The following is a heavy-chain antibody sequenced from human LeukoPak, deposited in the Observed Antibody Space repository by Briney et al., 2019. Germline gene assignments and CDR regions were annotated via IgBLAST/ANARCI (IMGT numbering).Heavy chain of an antibody. CDR2: NSGSGTGT. J-gene: IGHJ4*02. Sequence: GGSLRLSCAASGFTFSSYAMSWVRQAPGKGLEWVSANSGSGTGTYYADSVKGRFTISRDNAKNTVYLQMNSLRAEDTAVYYCAKDRPASHGSGSFGAYWGQGTLVAVST. CDR1: GFTFSSYA. CDR3: AKDRPASHGSGSFGAY. V-gene: IGHV3-23*01. D-gene: IGHD3-10*01.